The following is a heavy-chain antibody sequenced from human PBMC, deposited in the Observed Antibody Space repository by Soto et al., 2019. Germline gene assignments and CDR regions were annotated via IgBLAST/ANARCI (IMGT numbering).Heavy chain of an antibody. Sequence: SETLSLTCAVYGGSFSGYYWSWIRQPPGKGLEWIGEINHSGSTNYNPSLKSRVTISVDTSKNQFSLKLSSVTAADTAVYYCARRPMGLRFLAWFPGQFDYWGQGTLVTVSS. V-gene: IGHV4-34*01. CDR1: GGSFSGYY. CDR2: INHSGST. D-gene: IGHD3-3*01. J-gene: IGHJ4*02. CDR3: ARRPMGLRFLAWFPGQFDY.